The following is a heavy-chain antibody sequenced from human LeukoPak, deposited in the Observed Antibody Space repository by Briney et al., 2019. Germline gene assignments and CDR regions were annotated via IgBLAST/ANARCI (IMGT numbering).Heavy chain of an antibody. Sequence: SETLSLTCSVSDDSITMYYWTWIRQPPGKGLEWIGSIYHSGSTYYNPSLKSRVTISVDTSKNQFSLKLSSVTAADTAVYYCARDPYYYDSSGYYRANDYWGQGTLVTVSS. J-gene: IGHJ4*02. CDR3: ARDPYYYDSSGYYRANDY. V-gene: IGHV4-38-2*02. CDR1: DDSITMYY. CDR2: IYHSGST. D-gene: IGHD3-22*01.